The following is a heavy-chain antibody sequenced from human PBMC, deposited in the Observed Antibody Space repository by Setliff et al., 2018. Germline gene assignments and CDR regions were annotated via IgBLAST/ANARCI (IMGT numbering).Heavy chain of an antibody. D-gene: IGHD6-13*01. J-gene: IGHJ6*02. Sequence: SETLSLTCTVSGGSISSHYWSWIRQPPGKGLEWIGYIYYSGSTNYNPSLKSRVTISVDTSKNQFSLKLSSVTAADTAVYYCAREWGSSSWSSPRYYYYGMDVWGQGTMVTVSS. CDR1: GGSISSHY. CDR3: AREWGSSSWSSPRYYYYGMDV. V-gene: IGHV4-59*11. CDR2: IYYSGST.